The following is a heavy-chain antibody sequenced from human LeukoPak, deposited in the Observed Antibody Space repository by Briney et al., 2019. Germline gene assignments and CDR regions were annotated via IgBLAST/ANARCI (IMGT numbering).Heavy chain of an antibody. CDR1: GGTFSSYA. CDR3: ARDSITIFGVVITRPWNYYYYMDV. CDR2: IIPIFGTA. V-gene: IGHV1-69*13. D-gene: IGHD3-3*01. J-gene: IGHJ6*03. Sequence: GASVKVSCKASGGTFSSYAISWVRQAPGQGLEWMGGIIPIFGTANYAQKFQGRVTITADESTSTAYMELSSLRSEDTAVYYCARDSITIFGVVITRPWNYYYYMDVWGKGTTVTVSS.